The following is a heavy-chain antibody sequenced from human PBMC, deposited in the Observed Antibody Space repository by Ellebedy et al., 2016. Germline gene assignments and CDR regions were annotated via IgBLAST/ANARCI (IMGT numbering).Heavy chain of an antibody. J-gene: IGHJ6*02. CDR1: GYTFTYRY. CDR2: ISPYNGNT. V-gene: IGHV1-18*04. D-gene: IGHD5-12*01. Sequence: ASVKVSCKASGYTFTYRYLHWVRQAPGQGLEWMGWISPYNGNTNYAQNLQGRVTMTTDTSTSTAYMELRSLRSDDTAVYYCAKVSGSGYSGYDWVVNYPYYGMDVWGQGTTVTVSS. CDR3: AKVSGSGYSGYDWVVNYPYYGMDV.